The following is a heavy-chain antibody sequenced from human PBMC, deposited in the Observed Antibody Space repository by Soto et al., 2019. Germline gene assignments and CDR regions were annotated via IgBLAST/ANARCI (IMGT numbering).Heavy chain of an antibody. V-gene: IGHV1-69*13. CDR2: IIPIFGTA. CDR3: ARVRQRYCSGGSCYFGWFDP. Sequence: SVKVSCKASGGTFRSYAITWVRQAPGQGLEWMGGIIPIFGTANYAQKFQGRVTITADESTSTAYMELSSLRSEDTAVYYCARVRQRYCSGGSCYFGWFDPWGQGTLVTVSS. J-gene: IGHJ5*02. D-gene: IGHD2-15*01. CDR1: GGTFRSYA.